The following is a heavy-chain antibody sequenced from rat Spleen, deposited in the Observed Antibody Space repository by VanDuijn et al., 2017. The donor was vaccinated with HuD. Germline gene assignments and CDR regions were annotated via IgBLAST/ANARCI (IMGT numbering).Heavy chain of an antibody. V-gene: IGHV5-58*01. D-gene: IGHD4-3*01. CDR1: GFTFSGYW. J-gene: IGHJ2*01. CDR2: ISPDGGST. Sequence: EVQLVETGGGLVQPGESLKLSCVASGFTFSGYWMYWIRQAPGEGLEWISSISPDGGSTYYPDSVKGRFTISRNNAENTVYLQMNSLRSEVTATYYCAVAGYGYWGQGVMVTVSS. CDR3: AVAGYGY.